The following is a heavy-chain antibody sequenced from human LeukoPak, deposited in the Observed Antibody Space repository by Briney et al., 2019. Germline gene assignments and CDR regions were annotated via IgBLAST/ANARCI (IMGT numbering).Heavy chain of an antibody. CDR1: GYTFTGYY. J-gene: IGHJ5*02. D-gene: IGHD2-15*01. Sequence: ASVKVSCKASGYTFTGYYMHWVRQAPGQGLEWMGWINPNSGGTNYAQKFQGRITMTRDTSISTAYMELSRLRSDYTAVYYCAKGYCSGGSCYSFDPWGQGTLVTVSS. V-gene: IGHV1-2*02. CDR2: INPNSGGT. CDR3: AKGYCSGGSCYSFDP.